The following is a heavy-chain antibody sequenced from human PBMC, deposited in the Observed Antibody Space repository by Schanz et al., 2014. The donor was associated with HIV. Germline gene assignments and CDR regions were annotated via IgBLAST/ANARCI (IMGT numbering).Heavy chain of an antibody. V-gene: IGHV3-13*01. CDR1: GFTFSSLG. J-gene: IGHJ2*01. CDR2: ITTTGDT. D-gene: IGHD2-15*01. CDR3: ARAKIDVGWLLRRNLWYFDL. Sequence: EVQLLESGGGLVQPGGSLRLSCAASGFTFSSLGMSWVRQAPGEGLEWVSSITTTGDTFYPGSVKGRFTISREDAKNSLYLQMSSLRPGDTAVYYCARAKIDVGWLLRRNLWYFDLWGRGTLVSVSS.